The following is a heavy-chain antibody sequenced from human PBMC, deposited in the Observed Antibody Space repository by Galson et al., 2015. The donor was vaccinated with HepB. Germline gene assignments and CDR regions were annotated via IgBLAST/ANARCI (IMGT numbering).Heavy chain of an antibody. V-gene: IGHV1-3*01. J-gene: IGHJ4*02. CDR3: ARDWGPTPRITIFGVVTHPRDY. CDR1: GYTFTSYA. Sequence: SVKVSCKASGYTFTSYAMHWVRQAPGQRLEWMGWINAGNGNTKYSQKFQGRVTITRDTSASTAYMELSSLRSEDTAVYYCARDWGPTPRITIFGVVTHPRDYWGQGTLVTVSS. D-gene: IGHD3-3*01. CDR2: INAGNGNT.